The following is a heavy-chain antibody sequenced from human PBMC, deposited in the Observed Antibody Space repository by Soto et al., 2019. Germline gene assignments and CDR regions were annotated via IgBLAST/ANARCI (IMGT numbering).Heavy chain of an antibody. J-gene: IGHJ5*02. V-gene: IGHV4-61*01. CDR3: ARDQTMTMLQVGFDP. D-gene: IGHD3-10*01. CDR2: VSYGGST. CDR1: GGSVSSDTYY. Sequence: QVQLQESGPGLVKPSETLSLTCTVSGGSVSSDTYYWSWIRQPPGKGLEWIGYVSYGGSTNYNHSLKSRATISVDTSKNQFSLKLTFVTAADTAVYYCARDQTMTMLQVGFDPWGQGTLVTVSP.